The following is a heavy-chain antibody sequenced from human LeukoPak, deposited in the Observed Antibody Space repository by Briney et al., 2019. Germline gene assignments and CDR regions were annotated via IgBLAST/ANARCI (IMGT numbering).Heavy chain of an antibody. CDR3: AKGEERRGYSYGRGYYYYYGMDV. CDR1: GFTFSSYA. D-gene: IGHD5-18*01. V-gene: IGHV3-23*01. J-gene: IGHJ6*02. Sequence: HGGSLRLSCAASGFTFSSYAMSWVLQAPGKGLEWGSGISGCGGSTYYADSVKGRFTISRDNSKNTLYLQMNSLRAADTAVYYCAKGEERRGYSYGRGYYYYYGMDVWGQGTTVTVSS. CDR2: ISGCGGST.